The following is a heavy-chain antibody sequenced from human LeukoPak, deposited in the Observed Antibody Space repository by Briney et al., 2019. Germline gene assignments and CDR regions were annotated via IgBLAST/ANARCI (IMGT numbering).Heavy chain of an antibody. CDR1: GFTFSSYS. D-gene: IGHD3-10*01. CDR2: ISSSSSYI. J-gene: IGHJ4*02. CDR3: ARDLVGFGELDY. V-gene: IGHV3-21*01. Sequence: GGSLRLSCAASGFTFSSYSMNWVRQASGKGLEWVSSISSSSSYIYYADSVKGRFTISRDNARNSLYLQMNSLRAEDTAVYYCARDLVGFGELDYWAREPWSPSPQ.